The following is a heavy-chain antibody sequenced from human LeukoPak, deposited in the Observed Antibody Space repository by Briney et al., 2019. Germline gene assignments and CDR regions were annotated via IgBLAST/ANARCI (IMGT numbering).Heavy chain of an antibody. CDR2: ISSSGSST. Sequence: PGGSLSLSCAASGFTFSDFYMSWIRQAPGKGLEWISYISSSGSSTNYADSVKGRFTISRDNAKNSLYLQITSLRAEDTAVYYCARDLIHRSGDADYWGQGTLVTVSS. CDR3: ARDLIHRSGDADY. J-gene: IGHJ4*02. CDR1: GFTFSDFY. V-gene: IGHV3-11*05. D-gene: IGHD2-21*01.